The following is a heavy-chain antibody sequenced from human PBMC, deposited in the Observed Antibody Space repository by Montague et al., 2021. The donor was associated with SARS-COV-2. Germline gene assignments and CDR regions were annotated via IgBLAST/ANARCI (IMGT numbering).Heavy chain of an antibody. D-gene: IGHD4-17*01. CDR3: VREGDYAPSSGLDV. J-gene: IGHJ6*02. CDR2: LFYSGTT. Sequence: SETLSLTCTVSGGSIISCDYYWAWIPQPPGGELEWIGYLFYSGTTYPNLYLQSRVTIYIDTSQNQFSLKVTSVVAADTAVYYCVREGDYAPSSGLDVWGHGTTVIVSS. V-gene: IGHV4-39*07. CDR1: GGSIISCDYY.